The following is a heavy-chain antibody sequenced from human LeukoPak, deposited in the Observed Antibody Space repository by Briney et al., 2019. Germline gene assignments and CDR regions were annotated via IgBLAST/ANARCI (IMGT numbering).Heavy chain of an antibody. J-gene: IGHJ4*02. CDR1: GGSISSSSYY. CDR3: AREHYYDSTAYLD. CDR2: IYYSGST. D-gene: IGHD3-22*01. V-gene: IGHV4-39*07. Sequence: SETLSLTCTVSGGSISSSSYYWGWIRQPPGKGLEWIGSIYYSGSTYYNPSLKSRVTISLDTSKNQFSLKLNSVTAADTAVYYCAREHYYDSTAYLDWGQGTLVSVSS.